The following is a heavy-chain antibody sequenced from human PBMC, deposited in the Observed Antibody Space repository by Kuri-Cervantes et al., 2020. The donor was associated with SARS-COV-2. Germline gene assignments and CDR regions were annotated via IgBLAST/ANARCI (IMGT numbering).Heavy chain of an antibody. CDR2: LRSSSRYI. CDR1: GFIFSTYG. D-gene: IGHD4-17*01. CDR3: ARVMYGDYTGLHDTFDV. J-gene: IGHJ3*01. Sequence: GESLKISCAASGFIFSTYGMNWVRQAPGKGLEWVSSLRSSSRYIYYADSVRGRFTISRDNASNSLHLQMNSLRVDDTAVYYCARVMYGDYTGLHDTFDVWGQGTMVTVSS. V-gene: IGHV3-21*01.